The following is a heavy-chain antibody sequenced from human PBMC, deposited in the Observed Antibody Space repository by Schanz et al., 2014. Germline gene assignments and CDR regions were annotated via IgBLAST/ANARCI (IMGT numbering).Heavy chain of an antibody. CDR2: IIPILGIG. V-gene: IGHV1-69*08. J-gene: IGHJ4*02. D-gene: IGHD2-15*01. CDR1: GGTFSSYT. CDR3: ARDLEPYCSGGSCYSDY. Sequence: QDEMVQSGAEVKKPGSSVKVSCKASGGTFSSYTISWVRQAPGQGPEWMGRIIPILGIGNDAQKLQGRVTMTTDTSTSTAYMELRSLRFDDTALYYCARDLEPYCSGGSCYSDYWGQGTLVTVSS.